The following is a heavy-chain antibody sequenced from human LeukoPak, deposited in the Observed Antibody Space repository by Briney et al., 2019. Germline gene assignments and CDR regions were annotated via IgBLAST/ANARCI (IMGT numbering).Heavy chain of an antibody. Sequence: GSLRLSCAASGFTFSNYAMHWVRQPPGKGLEWIGEINHSGSTNYNPSLKSRVTISVDTSKNQFSLKLSSVTAADTAVYYCARGRYSYGYSYWGQGTLVTVSS. D-gene: IGHD5-18*01. CDR3: ARGRYSYGYSY. V-gene: IGHV4-34*01. CDR1: GFTFSNYA. J-gene: IGHJ4*02. CDR2: INHSGST.